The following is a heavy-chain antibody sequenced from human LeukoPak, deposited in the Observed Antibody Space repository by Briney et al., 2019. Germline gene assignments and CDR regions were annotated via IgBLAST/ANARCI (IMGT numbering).Heavy chain of an antibody. Sequence: GGSLRLSCVASGFTFSSYGMHWVRQAPGKGLEWVAVTSYDGSNKYYADSVKGRFTISGDNSKNTLYLQMNSLRAEDTAVYYCATDGTGLRVSPPTFYDSSGYYGRFDTWGQGTLVTVSS. CDR2: TSYDGSNK. V-gene: IGHV3-30*03. D-gene: IGHD3-22*01. J-gene: IGHJ5*02. CDR1: GFTFSSYG. CDR3: ATDGTGLRVSPPTFYDSSGYYGRFDT.